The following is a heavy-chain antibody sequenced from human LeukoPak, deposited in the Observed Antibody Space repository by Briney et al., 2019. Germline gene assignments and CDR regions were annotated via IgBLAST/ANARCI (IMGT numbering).Heavy chain of an antibody. CDR3: ARHSCYDS. CDR2: IYAGDSST. D-gene: IGHD3-16*01. V-gene: IGHV5-51*01. CDR1: GFTFSTYS. Sequence: GESLKISCKGSGFTFSTYSFAWVRQMPGKGLEWMGVIYAGDSSTRYSPSFQVQVTISVDKSISTAYLQWSSLKASDSAIYYCARHSCYDSWGQGTLVTVSS. J-gene: IGHJ4*02.